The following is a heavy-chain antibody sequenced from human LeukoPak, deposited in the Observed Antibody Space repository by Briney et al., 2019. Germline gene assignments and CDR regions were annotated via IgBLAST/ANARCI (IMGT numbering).Heavy chain of an antibody. CDR3: ASLPGYCSSTSCWRSDYYYYYMDV. V-gene: IGHV4-39*01. Sequence: PSETLSLTCTVSGCSISSSSYFWGWIRQPPGKGVEWIGSIYYSGSTYYIPSLKSRVTISVDTSKSQFSLKLSSVTAADTAVYYCASLPGYCSSTSCWRSDYYYYYMDVWGKGTTVTVSS. CDR2: IYYSGST. CDR1: GCSISSSSYF. J-gene: IGHJ6*03. D-gene: IGHD2-2*01.